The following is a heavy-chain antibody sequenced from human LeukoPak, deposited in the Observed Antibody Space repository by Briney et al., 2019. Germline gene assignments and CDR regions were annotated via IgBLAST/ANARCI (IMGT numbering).Heavy chain of an antibody. D-gene: IGHD2-15*01. CDR2: LDSDGSNP. CDR3: AKESGGGGQGFDF. CDR1: GFTFSSYW. Sequence: PGGSLRLSCAASGFTFSSYWMHWVRQTPGKGLVWVSRLDSDGSNPRYADSVKGRFTISRDNAKTTLYLQMNSLRVEDTAVYYCAKESGGGGQGFDFWGQGTLVTVSS. J-gene: IGHJ4*02. V-gene: IGHV3-74*01.